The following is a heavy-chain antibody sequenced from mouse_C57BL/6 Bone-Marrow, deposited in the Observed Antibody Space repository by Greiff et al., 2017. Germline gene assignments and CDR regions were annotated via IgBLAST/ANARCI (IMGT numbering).Heavy chain of an antibody. CDR2: LHPSDSDT. CDR3: AIGYSKYFWSFDV. Sequence: QVQLQQPGAELVKPGASVQVSCKASGYTFTSYWMHWVKQRPGQGLEWIGRLHPSDSDTNYNQKFKGKATLTVDKSSSTAYMQLSSLTSEDSAVYYCAIGYSKYFWSFDVWGTGTTVTVSS. V-gene: IGHV1-74*01. D-gene: IGHD2-5*01. CDR1: GYTFTSYW. J-gene: IGHJ1*03.